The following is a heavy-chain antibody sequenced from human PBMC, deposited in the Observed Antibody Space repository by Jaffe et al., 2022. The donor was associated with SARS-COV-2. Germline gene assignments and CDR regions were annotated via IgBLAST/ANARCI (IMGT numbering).Heavy chain of an antibody. CDR2: IFPGDSDT. CDR1: GYSFSTYW. CDR3: ARHRRCSDANCRLYHYYGMDI. Sequence: EVQLVQSGAEVEKPGESLKISCKVSGYSFSTYWIGWVRQMPGKGLEWMGIIFPGDSDTRYSPSFQGQVTISADKSSSTAYLQWSSLKASDTAMYYCARHRRCSDANCRLYHYYGMDIWGQGTPVTVSS. J-gene: IGHJ6*02. D-gene: IGHD6-19*01. V-gene: IGHV5-51*01.